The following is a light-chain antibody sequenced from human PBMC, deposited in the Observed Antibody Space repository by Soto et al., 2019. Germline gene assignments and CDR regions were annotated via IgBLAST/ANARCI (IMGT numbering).Light chain of an antibody. V-gene: IGKV3-15*01. CDR2: GAS. J-gene: IGKJ1*01. CDR1: QSVSSN. CDR3: QQYNDWPPWT. Sequence: IVMTQSPATLSVCPGERATLSCRASQSVSSNLAWYQQKPGQAPRLLIHGASTRATGIPDRFSDSGSGTEFTLTISSLQSEDFVVYYCQQYNDWPPWTFGQGTKVDIK.